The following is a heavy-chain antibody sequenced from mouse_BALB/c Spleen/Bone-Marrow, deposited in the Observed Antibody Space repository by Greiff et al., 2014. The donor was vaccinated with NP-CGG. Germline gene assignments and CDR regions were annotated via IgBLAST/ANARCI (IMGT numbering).Heavy chain of an antibody. V-gene: IGHV3-1*02. J-gene: IGHJ2*01. CDR1: DYSITSGYS. D-gene: IGHD2-1*01. CDR2: IHYSGNT. CDR3: ARRGGNYGGPYYFDY. Sequence: VQLKESXPDLVKPSQSLSLTCTVTDYSITSGYSWHWIRQFPGNKLEWMGYIHYSGNTNYNPSLESRISITRDTSKNQFFLQLNPVTTEDTATYFCARRGGNYGGPYYFDYWGQGTTLTVSS.